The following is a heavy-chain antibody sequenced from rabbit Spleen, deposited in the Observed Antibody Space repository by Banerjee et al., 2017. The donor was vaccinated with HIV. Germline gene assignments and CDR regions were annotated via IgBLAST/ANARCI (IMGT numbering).Heavy chain of an antibody. J-gene: IGHJ4*01. V-gene: IGHV1S47*01. Sequence: QEQLVESRGGLVKPEGSLKLSCTASGFDFSSYGVSWVRQGPGKGLEWIGYIDPLFGSTYYASWVNGRFTISRENTQNTVSLQMTSLTDADTATYFCVRDPVSDWYPFDLWGPGTLVTVS. D-gene: IGHD2-1*01. CDR3: VRDPVSDWYPFDL. CDR2: IDPLFGST. CDR1: GFDFSSYG.